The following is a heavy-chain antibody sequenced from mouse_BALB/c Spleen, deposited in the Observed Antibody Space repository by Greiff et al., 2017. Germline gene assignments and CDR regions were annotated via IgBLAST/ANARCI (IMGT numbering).Heavy chain of an antibody. CDR1: GYTFTDYA. D-gene: IGHD2-4*01. Sequence: QVQLKESGAELVRPGVSVKISCKGSGYTFTDYAMHWVKQSHAKSLEWIGVISTYYGDASYNQKFKGKATMTVDKSSSTAYMELARLTSEDSAIYYCARGITPFAYWGQGTLVTVSA. CDR3: ARGITPFAY. V-gene: IGHV1S137*01. J-gene: IGHJ3*01. CDR2: ISTYYGDA.